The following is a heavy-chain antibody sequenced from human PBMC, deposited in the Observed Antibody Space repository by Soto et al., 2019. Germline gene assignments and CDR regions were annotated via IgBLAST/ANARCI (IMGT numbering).Heavy chain of an antibody. J-gene: IGHJ3*02. V-gene: IGHV3-7*03. CDR3: ASEYNSDAFDI. CDR2: IKQDGSEK. CDR1: GFTFSSYW. Sequence: GGSLRLSCAASGFTFSSYWMSWVRQAPGKGLEWVANIKQDGSEKYYVDSVKGRFTISRDNAKNSPYLQMNSLRAEDTAVYYCASEYNSDAFDIWGQGTMVTVSS. D-gene: IGHD1-1*01.